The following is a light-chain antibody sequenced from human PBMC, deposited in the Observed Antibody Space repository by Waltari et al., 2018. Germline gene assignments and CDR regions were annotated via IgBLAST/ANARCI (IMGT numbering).Light chain of an antibody. CDR1: IRDVGSYHR. V-gene: IGLV2-18*02. Sequence: QSALTQPPSVSGSPGQSVTISCPGTIRDVGSYHRVSWYQQPPDTAPKLIIYEVSDRPSGVPDRFSGSKSANTAFLTISGLQAEDEADYFCSSYTSSSTWVFGTGTKVTVL. J-gene: IGLJ1*01. CDR3: SSYTSSSTWV. CDR2: EVS.